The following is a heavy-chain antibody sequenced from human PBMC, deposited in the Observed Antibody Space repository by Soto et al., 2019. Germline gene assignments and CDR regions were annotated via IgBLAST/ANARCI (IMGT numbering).Heavy chain of an antibody. CDR3: AKDRSPGASTWNVY. CDR1: GFTFNSNA. V-gene: IGHV3-23*01. D-gene: IGHD1-26*01. Sequence: DVQLLESGGGLVQPGGSLRLSCAASGFTFNSNAMNWVRQAPGKGLEWVSTISGSGTGKYYADSVKGRFTISRDNSRNTLFLQMNNLRAEDAAVYYCAKDRSPGASTWNVYWGQGTLVTVSS. CDR2: ISGSGTGK. J-gene: IGHJ4*02.